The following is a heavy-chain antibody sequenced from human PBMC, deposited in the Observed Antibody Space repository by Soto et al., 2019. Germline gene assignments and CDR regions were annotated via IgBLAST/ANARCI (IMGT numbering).Heavy chain of an antibody. J-gene: IGHJ4*02. V-gene: IGHV3-23*01. CDR2: VSASGLNT. CDR3: ANDRPRWTSGYYVDY. CDR1: GFTFSTYA. D-gene: IGHD2-15*01. Sequence: EVQLLESGGKLVQPGGSLTLSCAASGFTFSTYAMAWVRQAPGQGLEWVSGVSASGLNTDYADPVKGRFYHSRDNSKNPVSLHMNSLRAEDTAFYYCANDRPRWTSGYYVDYWGQGTPVPASS.